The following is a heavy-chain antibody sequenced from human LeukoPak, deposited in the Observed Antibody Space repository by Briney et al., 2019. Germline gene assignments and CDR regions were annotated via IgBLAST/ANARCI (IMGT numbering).Heavy chain of an antibody. CDR2: INSDGSIT. CDR1: GFTFTTYW. J-gene: IGHJ4*02. CDR3: AKDRDGDYRFDY. D-gene: IGHD4-17*01. V-gene: IGHV3-74*01. Sequence: PGGSLRLSCAASGFTFTTYWMHWVRQAPGKGLVWVSHINSDGSITSYADSVKGRFTISRDNAKNTLYLQMNSLRAEDTAVYYCAKDRDGDYRFDYWGQGTLVTVSS.